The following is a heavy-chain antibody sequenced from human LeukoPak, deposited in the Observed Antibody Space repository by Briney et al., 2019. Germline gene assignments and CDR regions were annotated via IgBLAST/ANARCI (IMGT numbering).Heavy chain of an antibody. D-gene: IGHD3-3*01. CDR3: ARDRTTSYYDFWSGYRQPLGY. CDR1: GFSVSSNY. CDR2: IYSGDTT. V-gene: IGHV3-53*01. Sequence: GGSLRLSCAASGFSVSSNYMSWVRQAPGRGLEWVSVIYSGDTTYCADSVKGRFTISRDTSKNTLYLQMNSLRPEDTAVYYCARDRTTSYYDFWSGYRQPLGYWGQGTLVTVSS. J-gene: IGHJ4*02.